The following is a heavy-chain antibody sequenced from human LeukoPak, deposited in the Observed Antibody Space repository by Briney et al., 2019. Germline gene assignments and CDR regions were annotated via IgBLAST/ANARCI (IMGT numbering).Heavy chain of an antibody. V-gene: IGHV1-24*01. J-gene: IGHJ5*02. Sequence: ASVKVSCKVSGYTLTELSMHWVRQAPGKGLEWMGGFDPEDGETIYAQKFQGRVTMTEDTSTDTAYMELSSLRPEDTAVYYCATEMGGYDYNWFDPWGQGTLVTVSS. CDR3: ATEMGGYDYNWFDP. CDR2: FDPEDGET. CDR1: GYTLTELS. D-gene: IGHD5-12*01.